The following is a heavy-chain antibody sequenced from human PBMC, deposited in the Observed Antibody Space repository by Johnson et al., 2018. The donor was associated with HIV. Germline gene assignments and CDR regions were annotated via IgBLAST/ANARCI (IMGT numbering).Heavy chain of an antibody. CDR1: GFTFSSYA. V-gene: IGHV3-30-3*01. Sequence: VQLVESGGGVVQPGRSLRLSCVASGFTFSSYAMHWVRQAPGKGLEWVAVISYDGTNKYYAASVKGRFTISRDNSKNTLYLQMSSLRAEDTAVYYCARSNSISMIVLVTGGAFDIWGQGTMVTVSS. CDR3: ARSNSISMIVLVTGGAFDI. CDR2: ISYDGTNK. D-gene: IGHD3-22*01. J-gene: IGHJ3*02.